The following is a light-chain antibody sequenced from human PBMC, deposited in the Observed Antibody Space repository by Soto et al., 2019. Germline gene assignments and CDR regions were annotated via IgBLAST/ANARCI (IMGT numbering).Light chain of an antibody. CDR3: SSYTSSSIDDV. J-gene: IGLJ1*01. Sequence: QSALTQPASVSGSPGQSITISCTGTSSDVGGYNYVSWYQQHPGKAPKLMIYEVSNRPSGVSNRFSGSKSGNTASRTISGLQAEDEADYYCSSYTSSSIDDVFGTGTKVTVL. CDR1: SSDVGGYNY. V-gene: IGLV2-14*01. CDR2: EVS.